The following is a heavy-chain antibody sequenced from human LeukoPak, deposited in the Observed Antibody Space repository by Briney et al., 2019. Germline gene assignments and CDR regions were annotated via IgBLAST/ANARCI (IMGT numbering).Heavy chain of an antibody. CDR1: GYTFTSYD. V-gene: IGHV1-8*01. Sequence: ASVKVSCKASGYTFTSYDINWVRQATGQGLEWMGWMNPNSGNTGYAQKFQGRVTMTRNTSISTAYMELSSLRSEDTAVYYCARAPRYYYDSSGYYPDYWGQGTLVTVSS. CDR2: MNPNSGNT. D-gene: IGHD3-22*01. J-gene: IGHJ4*02. CDR3: ARAPRYYYDSSGYYPDY.